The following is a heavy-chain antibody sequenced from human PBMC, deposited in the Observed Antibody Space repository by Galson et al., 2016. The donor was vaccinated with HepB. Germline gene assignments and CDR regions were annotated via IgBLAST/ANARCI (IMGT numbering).Heavy chain of an antibody. CDR3: ARLGNWGYDAFDI. D-gene: IGHD7-27*01. V-gene: IGHV4-39*01. CDR2: IYYSGST. J-gene: IGHJ3*02. CDR1: GASIGSGSYY. Sequence: SETLSLTCSVSGASIGSGSYYWGWIRQPPGKGLEWIGSIYYSGSTYYNPSLKSRVTISVDTSKNQFSLKRRSVSAADTAVYYCARLGNWGYDAFDIWGQGTMVTVSS.